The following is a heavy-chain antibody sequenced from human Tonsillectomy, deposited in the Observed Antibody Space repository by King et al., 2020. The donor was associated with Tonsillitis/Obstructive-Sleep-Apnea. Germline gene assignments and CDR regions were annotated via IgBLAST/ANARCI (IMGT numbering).Heavy chain of an antibody. J-gene: IGHJ3*02. CDR3: ARDMVLEAGGDSFDI. D-gene: IGHD2-8*01. CDR1: GGPIRSYY. V-gene: IGHV4-59*01. CDR2: IYYSGST. Sequence: QLQESGPGLVKPSETLSLTCTVPGGPIRSYYWSWIRQPPGKGLEWIGSIYYSGSTNYNSSLKSRVTISVETSKNQFSLNLSSVTAADTAVYYCARDMVLEAGGDSFDIWGQGTMVTVSS.